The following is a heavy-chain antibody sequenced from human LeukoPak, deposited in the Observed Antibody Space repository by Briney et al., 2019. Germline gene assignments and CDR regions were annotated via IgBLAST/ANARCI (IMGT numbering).Heavy chain of an antibody. V-gene: IGHV3-23*01. CDR2: ISGSGGST. CDR3: AKDLYYYDSRVDY. CDR1: GFTFSRYA. J-gene: IGHJ4*02. D-gene: IGHD3-22*01. Sequence: GGSLRLSCAASGFTFSRYAMSWVRQAPGNGLEWVSAISGSGGSTYYADSVKGRFTISRDNSKNTLYLQMNSLRAEDTAVYYCAKDLYYYDSRVDYWGQGTLATVSS.